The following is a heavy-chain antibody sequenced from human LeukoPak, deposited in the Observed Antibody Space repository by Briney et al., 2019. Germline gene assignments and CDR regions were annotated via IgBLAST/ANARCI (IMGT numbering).Heavy chain of an antibody. D-gene: IGHD3-10*01. CDR1: GYTFTSYG. Sequence: GASVKVSCKASGYTFTSYGISWVRQAPGQGLEWMGWISAYYGNTNYAQKLQGRVTMTTDTSTSTAYMELRSLRSDDTAVYYCARDEAVLWFGELLNYWGQGTLVTVSS. V-gene: IGHV1-18*01. CDR2: ISAYYGNT. J-gene: IGHJ4*02. CDR3: ARDEAVLWFGELLNY.